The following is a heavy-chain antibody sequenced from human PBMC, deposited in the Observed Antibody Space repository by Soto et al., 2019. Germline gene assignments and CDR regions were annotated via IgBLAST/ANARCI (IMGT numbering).Heavy chain of an antibody. Sequence: SVTMSLTCFVSGESNSGTIYHCSWIRQPPGKGLEWIGSIYYSGSTYYNPSLKSRVTISVDTSKNHFSLKLTSVTAADTAVYYCARPGGSGWFYFDSWGQGSQVT. CDR1: GESNSGTIYH. CDR3: ARPGGSGWFYFDS. V-gene: IGHV4-39*02. J-gene: IGHJ4*02. D-gene: IGHD6-13*01. CDR2: IYYSGST.